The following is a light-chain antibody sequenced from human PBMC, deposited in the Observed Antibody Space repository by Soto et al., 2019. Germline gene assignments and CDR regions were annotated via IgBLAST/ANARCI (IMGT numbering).Light chain of an antibody. CDR2: GAS. Sequence: EIVLTQSPGTLSLSPGERATLSCRASQSISSTHLVWYQQKPGQAPRLLIYGASSRATGIPDRFSGSGSGTDFTLTISRLEPEDFAVYYCQQYENYWTFGQGTKVDIK. CDR3: QQYENYWT. CDR1: QSISSTH. V-gene: IGKV3-20*01. J-gene: IGKJ1*01.